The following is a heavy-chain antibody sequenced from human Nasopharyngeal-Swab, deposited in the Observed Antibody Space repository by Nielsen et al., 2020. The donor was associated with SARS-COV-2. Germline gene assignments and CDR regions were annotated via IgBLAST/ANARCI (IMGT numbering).Heavy chain of an antibody. CDR2: INPSGGST. J-gene: IGHJ4*02. CDR3: ARVSRGLMVYAMGDLDY. CDR1: GYTFTSYY. V-gene: IGHV1-46*01. D-gene: IGHD2-8*01. Sequence: ASVKVSCKASGYTFTSYYMHWVRQAPGQGLEWMGMINPSGGSTSYAQKFQGRVTMTRDTSTSTVYMELSSLRSEDTAVYYCARVSRGLMVYAMGDLDYWGQGTLVTVSS.